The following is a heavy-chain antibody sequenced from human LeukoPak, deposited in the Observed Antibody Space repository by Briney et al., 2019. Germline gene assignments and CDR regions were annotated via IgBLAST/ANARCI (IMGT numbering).Heavy chain of an antibody. CDR3: ASGLLPMGY. CDR2: ISSSSSTI. CDR1: GFTFSSYS. J-gene: IGHJ4*02. Sequence: PGGSLRLSCAASGFTFSSYSMNRVRQAPGKGLEWVSYISSSSSTIYYADSVKGRFTISRDNAKNSLYLQMNSLRAEDTAVYYCASGLLPMGYWGQGTLVTVSS. V-gene: IGHV3-48*01. D-gene: IGHD3-22*01.